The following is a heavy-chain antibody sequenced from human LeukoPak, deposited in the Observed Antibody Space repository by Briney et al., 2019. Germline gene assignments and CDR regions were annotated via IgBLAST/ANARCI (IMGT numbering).Heavy chain of an antibody. V-gene: IGHV5-51*01. D-gene: IGHD6-13*01. CDR1: GYSFTSYW. J-gene: IGHJ3*02. CDR2: IYPGDSDT. CDR3: ARSRIAVAAYTTLGHGAFDI. Sequence: GEPLKISCKGSGYSFTSYWIGWVRQMPGKGLEWMGIIYPGDSDTRYSPSFQCQVTISADKSISTAYLQWSSLKASDTAMYYCARSRIAVAAYTTLGHGAFDIWGQGTMVTVSS.